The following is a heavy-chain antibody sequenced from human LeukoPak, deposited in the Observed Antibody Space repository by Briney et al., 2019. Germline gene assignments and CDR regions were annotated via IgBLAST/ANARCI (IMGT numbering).Heavy chain of an antibody. V-gene: IGHV3-15*01. CDR2: IKSNSNGGTI. CDR3: TTNPYSSSWLAGAFAV. Sequence: GGSLRLSCAASGFTSSNAWMSWVRQAPGKGLEWVGRIKSNSNGGTIDYAAPVKGRFTISRDDPKNTLYLQMNSLKTEDTGVHYCTTNPYSSSWLAGAFAVWGQGTVVSVSS. CDR1: GFTSSNAW. J-gene: IGHJ3*01. D-gene: IGHD6-13*01.